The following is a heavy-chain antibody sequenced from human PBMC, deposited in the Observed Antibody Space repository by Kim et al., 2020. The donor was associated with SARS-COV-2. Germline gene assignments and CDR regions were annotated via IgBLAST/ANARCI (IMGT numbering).Heavy chain of an antibody. J-gene: IGHJ4*02. Sequence: SETLSLTCTVSGGSISSGGYYWSWIRQHPGKGLEWIGYIYYSGSTYYNPSLKSRVTISVDTSKNQFSLKLSSVTAADTAVYYCARAPRGGEITFGGVISGGFDYWGQGTLVTVSS. V-gene: IGHV4-31*03. CDR2: IYYSGST. CDR1: GGSISSGGYY. CDR3: ARAPRGGEITFGGVISGGFDY. D-gene: IGHD3-16*02.